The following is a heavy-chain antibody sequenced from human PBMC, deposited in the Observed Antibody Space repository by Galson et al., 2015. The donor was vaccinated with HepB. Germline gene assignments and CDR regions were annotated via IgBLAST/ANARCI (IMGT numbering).Heavy chain of an antibody. CDR2: INTDGSST. CDR3: RVATIGY. D-gene: IGHD5-12*01. Sequence: SLRLSCAASGFTFSSYWMHWLRQVPGKGLVWVSRINTDGSSTAYADSVKGRFTILRDNAKNTLYLQMNSLRAEDTAVYYCRVATIGYWGQGTLVTVSS. J-gene: IGHJ4*02. CDR1: GFTFSSYW. V-gene: IGHV3-74*01.